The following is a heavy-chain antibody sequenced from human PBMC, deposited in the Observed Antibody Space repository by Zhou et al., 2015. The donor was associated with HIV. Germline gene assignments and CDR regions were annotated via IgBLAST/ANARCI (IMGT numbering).Heavy chain of an antibody. CDR2: ITPMFETQ. V-gene: IGHV1-69*06. J-gene: IGHJ1*01. Sequence: LVQSGTEVRKPGSSVKVSCKANGGTFSGSDISWVRQAPGQGLEWMGTITPMFETQTYAERFRARLTITVDKSTSAAYMELSSLTSEDAAVYYCARGYSHGDYEVFLKEWGQGTLITVSS. CDR1: GGTFSGSD. D-gene: IGHD4-17*01. CDR3: ARGYSHGDYEVFLKE.